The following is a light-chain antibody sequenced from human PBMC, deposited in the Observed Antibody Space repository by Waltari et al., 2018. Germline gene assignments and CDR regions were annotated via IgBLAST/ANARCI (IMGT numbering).Light chain of an antibody. J-gene: IGLJ2*01. Sequence: QSALTQPASASGSPGQSITISCSGTRNDIGSYNYIAWYQQHPGRAPKLMIYDVSDRPSGFSDRFSGSKSGNTASLSISGLQAEDEADYYCSSYTSSGTLVFGGGTKLTVL. CDR1: RNDIGSYNY. CDR3: SSYTSSGTLV. CDR2: DVS. V-gene: IGLV2-14*03.